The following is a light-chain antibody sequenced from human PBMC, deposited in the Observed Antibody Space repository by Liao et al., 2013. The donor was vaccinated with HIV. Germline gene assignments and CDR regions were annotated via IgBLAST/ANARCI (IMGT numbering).Light chain of an antibody. Sequence: SYELTQPPSVSVAPGKTANITCGGNNIGSKGVHWYQQKPGQAPVLVIYYDTDRPSGIPERFSGSNSGNTATLTISGTQAMDEADYYCQAWDSSTPWVFGGGTKLTVL. J-gene: IGLJ3*02. CDR3: QAWDSSTPWV. CDR1: NIGSKG. CDR2: YDT. V-gene: IGLV3-21*01.